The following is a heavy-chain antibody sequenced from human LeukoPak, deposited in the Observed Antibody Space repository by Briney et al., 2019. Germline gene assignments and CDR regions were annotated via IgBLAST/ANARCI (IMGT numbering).Heavy chain of an antibody. Sequence: SETLSLTCAVYGWSFNDYYWNWVRQPPGKGLGWIGEINARGDTNYNPSLKSRVTISVDSSKNQFSLTLTSMIAADTAIYYCARGQVPAARGYNWFDPWGQGTLVTVSS. D-gene: IGHD2-2*01. CDR1: GWSFNDYY. CDR2: INARGDT. V-gene: IGHV4-34*01. J-gene: IGHJ5*02. CDR3: ARGQVPAARGYNWFDP.